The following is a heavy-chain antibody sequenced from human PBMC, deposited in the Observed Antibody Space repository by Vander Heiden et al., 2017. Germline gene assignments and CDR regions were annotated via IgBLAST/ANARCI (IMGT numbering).Heavy chain of an antibody. CDR3: ARDEWTTVTRLDAFDI. CDR1: GYTFTSYG. CDR2: ISAYNGNT. J-gene: IGHJ3*02. D-gene: IGHD4-17*01. V-gene: IGHV1-18*01. Sequence: QVQLVQSGAEVKTPGASVKVSCKASGYTFTSYGISWVRQAPGQGLEWMGWISAYNGNTNYAQKLQGRVTMTTDTSTSTADMELRSLRSDDTAVYYCARDEWTTVTRLDAFDIWGQGTMVTVSS.